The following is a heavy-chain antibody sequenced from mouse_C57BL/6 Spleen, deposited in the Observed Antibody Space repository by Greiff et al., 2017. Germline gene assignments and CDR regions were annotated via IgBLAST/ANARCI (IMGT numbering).Heavy chain of an antibody. CDR2: ISDGGSYT. J-gene: IGHJ4*01. V-gene: IGHV5-4*01. Sequence: EVKLVESGGGLVKPGGSLKLSCAASGFTFSSYAMSWVRQTPEKRLEWVATISDGGSYTSYPDNVKGRFTISRDNAKNNLYLQMCHLKSGDTAMYYCARDGVDYDDRGCYYAMDYWGQGTSVTVSS. CDR3: ARDGVDYDDRGCYYAMDY. CDR1: GFTFSSYA. D-gene: IGHD2-3*01.